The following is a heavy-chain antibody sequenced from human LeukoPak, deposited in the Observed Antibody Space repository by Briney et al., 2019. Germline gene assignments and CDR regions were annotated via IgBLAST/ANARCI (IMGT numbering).Heavy chain of an antibody. J-gene: IGHJ4*02. Sequence: ASVKVSCKASGYTFTDYYMHWVRQAPGQGLEWMGWINPSIGSTNYAQKFQGRVTMTRDTSSSTAYMELSRLRSDDTAVYYCARDGYCSGGSCYFFSPYWGQGTPVTVSS. V-gene: IGHV1-2*02. CDR2: INPSIGST. CDR1: GYTFTDYY. D-gene: IGHD2-15*01. CDR3: ARDGYCSGGSCYFFSPY.